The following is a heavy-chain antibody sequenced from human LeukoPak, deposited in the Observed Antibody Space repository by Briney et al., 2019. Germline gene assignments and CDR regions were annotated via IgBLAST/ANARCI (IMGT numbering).Heavy chain of an antibody. CDR3: ARDSSGYSFDY. CDR2: IYYSGST. V-gene: IGHV4-59*01. Sequence: SETLSLTCTVSGCSISSYYWSWIRQPPGKGLEWIGYIYYSGSTNYNPSLKSRVTISVDTSKNQCSLKLSSVTAADTAVYYCARDSSGYSFDYWGQGTLVTVSS. CDR1: GCSISSYY. J-gene: IGHJ4*02. D-gene: IGHD3-22*01.